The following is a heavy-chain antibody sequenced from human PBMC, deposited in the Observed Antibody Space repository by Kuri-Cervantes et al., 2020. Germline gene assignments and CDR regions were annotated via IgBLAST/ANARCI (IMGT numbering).Heavy chain of an antibody. D-gene: IGHD5-18*01. CDR1: GFTFSSYS. Sequence: GESLKISCAASGFTFSSYSMNWVRQAPGKGLEWVANIKQDGSEKYYVDSVKGRFTISRDNAKNSLYLQMNSLRAEDTVVYYCARDPGGYSYGPLNFDYWGQGTLVTVSS. J-gene: IGHJ4*02. CDR2: IKQDGSEK. CDR3: ARDPGGYSYGPLNFDY. V-gene: IGHV3-7*01.